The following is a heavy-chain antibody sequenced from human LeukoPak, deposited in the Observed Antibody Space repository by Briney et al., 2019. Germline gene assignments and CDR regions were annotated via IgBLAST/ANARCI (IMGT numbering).Heavy chain of an antibody. CDR3: ARCLGGSGWWEFDY. CDR1: GGTFSSYA. D-gene: IGHD6-19*01. V-gene: IGHV1-69*13. CDR2: IIPIFGTA. Sequence: GASVKVSCTASGGTFSSYAISWVRQAPGQGLEWMGGIIPIFGTANYAQKFLGRVTITADESTSTAYMELSSLRSEDTAVYYCARCLGGSGWWEFDYWGQGTLVTVSS. J-gene: IGHJ4*02.